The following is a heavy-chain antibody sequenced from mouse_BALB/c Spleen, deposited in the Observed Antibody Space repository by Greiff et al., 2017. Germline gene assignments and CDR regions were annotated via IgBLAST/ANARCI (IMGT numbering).Heavy chain of an antibody. Sequence: VQLQQSGPGLVQPSQSLSITCTVSGFSLTSYGVHWVRQSPGKGLEWLGVIWSGGSTDYNAAFISRLSISKDNSKSQVFFKMNSLQANDTAIYYCAKERGVRQFAYWGQGTLVTVSA. CDR2: IWSGGST. CDR1: GFSLTSYG. D-gene: IGHD2-14*01. J-gene: IGHJ3*01. CDR3: AKERGVRQFAY. V-gene: IGHV2-2*02.